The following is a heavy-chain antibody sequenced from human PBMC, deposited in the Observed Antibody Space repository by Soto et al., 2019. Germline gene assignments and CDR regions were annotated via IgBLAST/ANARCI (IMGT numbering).Heavy chain of an antibody. CDR2: IIPIFGTP. D-gene: IGHD3-10*01. Sequence: QVQLVQSGPEVKEPVYSVKLTCKVSGGIFNTYAISWLRQAHGQGLECMGGIIPIFGTPNYAQRFQGRVTITAEETTSTAYMDLSRLRSDDTDGYYCARDRDYDGSGNYYNRIDFWGQGTLVSVAS. V-gene: IGHV1-69*01. CDR3: ARDRDYDGSGNYYNRIDF. J-gene: IGHJ4*02. CDR1: GGIFNTYA.